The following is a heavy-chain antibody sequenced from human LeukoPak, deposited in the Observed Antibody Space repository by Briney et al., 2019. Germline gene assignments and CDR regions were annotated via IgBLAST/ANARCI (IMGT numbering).Heavy chain of an antibody. J-gene: IGHJ6*03. CDR3: AKSPIPAPRYGYMDV. Sequence: GGSLRLSCAASGFTFSRYGMHWVRQAPGKGLEWVAFIQYDGDAKYYADSAQGRFTISRDNSKETLFLHMHSLRGEDTAVYYCAKSPIPAPRYGYMDVWGKGATVTV. CDR2: IQYDGDAK. D-gene: IGHD4-17*01. V-gene: IGHV3-30*02. CDR1: GFTFSRYG.